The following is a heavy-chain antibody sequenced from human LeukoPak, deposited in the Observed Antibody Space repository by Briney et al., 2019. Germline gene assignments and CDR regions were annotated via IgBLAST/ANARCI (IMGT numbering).Heavy chain of an antibody. J-gene: IGHJ6*02. Sequence: SETLSLTCTVSGGSISSYYWSWIRQPPGKGLEWIGYIYYSGSTNYNPSLKSRVTISVDTSKNQFSLRLSSVTAADTAVYYCARTTVLRPYYYYYGMDVWGQGTTVTVSS. CDR2: IYYSGST. CDR1: GGSISSYY. D-gene: IGHD4/OR15-4a*01. CDR3: ARTTVLRPYYYYYGMDV. V-gene: IGHV4-59*08.